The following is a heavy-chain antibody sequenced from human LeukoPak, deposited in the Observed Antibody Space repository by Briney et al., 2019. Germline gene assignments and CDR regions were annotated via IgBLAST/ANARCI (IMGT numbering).Heavy chain of an antibody. CDR1: GYTFARYY. CDR2: IQPSAGYT. D-gene: IGHD6-19*01. V-gene: IGHV1-46*01. CDR3: ARVPHSSGGY. J-gene: IGHJ4*02. Sequence: ASVKVSCKASGYTFARYYMHWVRQAPGQGLEWMGVIQPSAGYTTYAQRFQGRLTVTRDTSTRTVYMELSSLRSEDTAVYYCARVPHSSGGYWGQGTLVTVSS.